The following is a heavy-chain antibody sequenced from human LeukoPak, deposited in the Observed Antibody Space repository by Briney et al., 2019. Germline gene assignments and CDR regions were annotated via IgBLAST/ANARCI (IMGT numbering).Heavy chain of an antibody. V-gene: IGHV4-39*07. CDR1: GGSISSSSYY. D-gene: IGHD1-26*01. J-gene: IGHJ4*02. CDR2: IYYSGST. Sequence: SETLSLTCTVSGGSISSSSYYWGWIRQPPGKGLEWIGSIYYSGSTYYNPSLKSRVTISVDTSKNQFSLKLSSVTAADTAVYYCAREGHSAPPDYWGQGTLVTVSS. CDR3: AREGHSAPPDY.